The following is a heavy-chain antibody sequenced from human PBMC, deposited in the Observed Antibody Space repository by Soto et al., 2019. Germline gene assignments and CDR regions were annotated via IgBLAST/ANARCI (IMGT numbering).Heavy chain of an antibody. J-gene: IGHJ3*02. V-gene: IGHV4-59*01. CDR2: IYYSGST. CDR3: ARRNTMIPMGFSDI. CDR1: GDSISSYY. Sequence: SETLSLTCTVSGDSISSYYWSWIRQPPGKGLEWIGYIYYSGSTNYNPSLKSRVTISVDTSKNQFSLKLSSVTAADTAVYYCARRNTMIPMGFSDIWGEGTTVTVS. D-gene: IGHD3-22*01.